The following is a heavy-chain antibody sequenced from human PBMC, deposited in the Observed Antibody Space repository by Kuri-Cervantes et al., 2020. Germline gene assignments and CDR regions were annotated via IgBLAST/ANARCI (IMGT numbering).Heavy chain of an antibody. J-gene: IGHJ4*02. CDR3: ARTXKVRDKAY. CDR2: INPNSGGT. D-gene: IGHD5-24*01. V-gene: IGHV1-2*02. Sequence: ASVKVSCKASGYTFTGYYMHWVRQAPGQGLEWMGWINPNSGGTKYAQKFQGRVTMTRDTSISTAYMELSRLRSDDTDVYYCARTXKVRDKAYWGQGTLVTVSS. CDR1: GYTFTGYY.